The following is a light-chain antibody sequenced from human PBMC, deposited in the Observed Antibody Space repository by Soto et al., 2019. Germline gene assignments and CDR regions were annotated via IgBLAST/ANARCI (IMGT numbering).Light chain of an antibody. J-gene: IGKJ4*01. CDR1: QSVSSSY. Sequence: EIVLTQSPGTLSLSPGERATLSCRASQSVSSSYLAWYQQKPGQAPRLLISGASSRATGIPDRFSASGSGTAFTLTISRLEPEDCAVYYCQQYGSSPLTFGGGTKVESK. CDR3: QQYGSSPLT. CDR2: GAS. V-gene: IGKV3-20*01.